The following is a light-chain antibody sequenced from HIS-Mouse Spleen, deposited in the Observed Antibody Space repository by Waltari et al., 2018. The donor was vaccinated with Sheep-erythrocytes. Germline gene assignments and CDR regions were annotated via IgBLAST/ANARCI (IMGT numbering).Light chain of an antibody. CDR2: EGS. CDR1: RSDVGGYTL. V-gene: IGLV2-23*01. Sequence: QSALTQPASVSGSPGQSITIPCPGTRSDVGGYTLFSWYQQHPGKAPKLMIYEGSKRPSGVSNRFSGSKSGNTASLTISGLQAEDEADYYCCSYAGSSTWVFGGGTKLTVL. CDR3: CSYAGSSTWV. J-gene: IGLJ3*02.